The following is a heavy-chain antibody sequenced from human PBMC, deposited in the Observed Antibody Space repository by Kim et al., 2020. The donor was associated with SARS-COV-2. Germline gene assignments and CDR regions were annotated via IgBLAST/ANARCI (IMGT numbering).Heavy chain of an antibody. V-gene: IGHV3-30*01. CDR3: AREGWDFWSGYYLH. D-gene: IGHD3-3*01. J-gene: IGHJ4*02. Sequence: ANSGKGRLTLSRDNAKNTRYLQMNSLRAEETAVYYCAREGWDFWSGYYLHWGQGTLVTVSS.